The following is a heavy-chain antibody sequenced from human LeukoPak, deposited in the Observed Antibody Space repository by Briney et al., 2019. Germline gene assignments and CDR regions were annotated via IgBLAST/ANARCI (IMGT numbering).Heavy chain of an antibody. J-gene: IGHJ3*02. D-gene: IGHD2-21*01. CDR1: GGSISSSSYY. V-gene: IGHV4-39*01. Sequence: SETLSLTCTVSGGSISSSSYYWGWIRQPPGKGLEWIGSIYYSGSTYYNPSLKSRVTISVDTSKNQFSLKLSSVTAADTAVYYCARPDRPCCGGDCYSGAFDIWGQGTMVTVSS. CDR2: IYYSGST. CDR3: ARPDRPCCGGDCYSGAFDI.